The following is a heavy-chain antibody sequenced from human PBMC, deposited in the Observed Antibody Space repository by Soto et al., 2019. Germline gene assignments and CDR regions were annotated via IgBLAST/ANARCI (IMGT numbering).Heavy chain of an antibody. V-gene: IGHV4-30-4*01. Sequence: PSETLSLTCTVSGGSISSGDYYWSWIRQPPGKGLEWIGYIYYSGSTYYNPSLKSRVTISVDTSKNQFSLKLSSVTAADTAVYYCARDXIVVPAAIRYYYYGMDVWGQGTTVTVSS. D-gene: IGHD2-2*02. CDR1: GGSISSGDYY. J-gene: IGHJ6*02. CDR2: IYYSGST. CDR3: ARDXIVVPAAIRYYYYGMDV.